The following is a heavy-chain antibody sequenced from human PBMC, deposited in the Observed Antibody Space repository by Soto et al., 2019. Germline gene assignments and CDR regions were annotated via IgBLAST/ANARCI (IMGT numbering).Heavy chain of an antibody. CDR1: GYLFSTSW. D-gene: IGHD2-21*01. CDR3: ARLANIFDVDN. J-gene: IGHJ4*01. V-gene: IGHV5-51*01. Sequence: GGSLKIFGTGPGYLFSTSWICRALQMPGKGLEWMGIIYPGDSDTRYSPSFQGQVTISADKSISTAYLQWSSLKASDTAMYYCARLANIFDVDNWVHGTLVTVS. CDR2: IYPGDSDT.